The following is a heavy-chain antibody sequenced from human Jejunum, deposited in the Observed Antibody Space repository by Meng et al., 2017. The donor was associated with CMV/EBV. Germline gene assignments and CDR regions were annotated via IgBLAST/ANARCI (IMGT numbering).Heavy chain of an antibody. CDR3: ARVRGLDV. CDR2: ISSGSTYI. CDR1: GFTVNTYW. Sequence: SCAVSGFTVNTYWGHWVRKVPGKGLEWVAYISSGSTYIYYAASVKGRFTISRDNAKNLLYLQMNSLRAEDTAVYYCARVRGLDVWGQGTTVTVSS. J-gene: IGHJ6*02. V-gene: IGHV3-21*01. D-gene: IGHD4-17*01.